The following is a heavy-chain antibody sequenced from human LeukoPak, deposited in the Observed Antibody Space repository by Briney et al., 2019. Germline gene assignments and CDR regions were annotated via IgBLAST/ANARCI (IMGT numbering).Heavy chain of an antibody. D-gene: IGHD5-24*01. V-gene: IGHV1-18*01. CDR1: GFSFTSYG. Sequence: ASVKVSFKASGFSFTSYGISWVRQAPGQGLEWIGWITTYNGNTNYAQKLQGRVTMTTDTSTSTAYMELRSLRSDDTAVYYRARGDGDFWGQGTLVTVSS. CDR3: ARGDGDF. J-gene: IGHJ4*02. CDR2: ITTYNGNT.